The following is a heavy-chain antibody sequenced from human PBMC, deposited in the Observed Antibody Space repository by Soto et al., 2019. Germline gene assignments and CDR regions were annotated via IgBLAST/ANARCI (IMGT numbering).Heavy chain of an antibody. Sequence: PSETLSLTCTVSGGSISSYYWSWIRQPPGKGLECIGYMYYSGSTNYNPSLKSRVTISIDTSKNQFSLKLSSVTAADTAVYYCAKTKGAGDRGFDYWGQGTLVTVSS. CDR2: MYYSGST. J-gene: IGHJ4*02. V-gene: IGHV4-59*01. D-gene: IGHD2-21*02. CDR1: GGSISSYY. CDR3: AKTKGAGDRGFDY.